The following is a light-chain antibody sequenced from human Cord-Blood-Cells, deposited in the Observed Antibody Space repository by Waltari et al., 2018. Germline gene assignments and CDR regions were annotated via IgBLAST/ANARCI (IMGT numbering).Light chain of an antibody. Sequence: DIQMAQSPCSMSAYAGDRVDITCRASQSISSYLNLYQQKPGKAPKLLNYAASSLQSGVPSRFSGSGSRTDFTLTISSLQPEDFATYYCQQSYSTPPTFGGGTKVEIK. J-gene: IGKJ4*01. V-gene: IGKV1-39*01. CDR1: QSISSY. CDR2: AAS. CDR3: QQSYSTPPT.